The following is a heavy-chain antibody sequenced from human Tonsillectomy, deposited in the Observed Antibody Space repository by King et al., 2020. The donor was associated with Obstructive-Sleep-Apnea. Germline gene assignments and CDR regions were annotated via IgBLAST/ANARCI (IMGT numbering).Heavy chain of an antibody. D-gene: IGHD6-13*01. CDR3: ATKGIIAAGSFDY. CDR2: ISYDGSNK. CDR1: GFTFSSYA. V-gene: IGHV3-30*04. Sequence: QLVQSGGGVVQPGRSLRLSCAASGFTFSSYAMHWVRQAPDKGLEWVAVISYDGSNKNHADSVKGRFTISRDNSKNTLYLHMNSLIAEETAVYFCATKGIIAAGSFDYWGQGTLVTVSS. J-gene: IGHJ4*02.